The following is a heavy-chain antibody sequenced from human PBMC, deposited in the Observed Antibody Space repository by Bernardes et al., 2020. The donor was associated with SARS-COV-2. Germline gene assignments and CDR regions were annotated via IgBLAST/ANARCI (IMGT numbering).Heavy chain of an antibody. V-gene: IGHV3-11*03. Sequence: GSLRLSCAASGFMFRDYYMTWIRQAPGKGLDWVSYIDTSGSYTVYADSVKGRFTISRDNAKNSLYLQMNSLRAEDTALYYCARSLSGVVPTSISAPDYWGQGILVTVSS. J-gene: IGHJ4*02. CDR3: ARSLSGVVPTSISAPDY. CDR2: IDTSGSYT. CDR1: GFMFRDYY. D-gene: IGHD2-2*01.